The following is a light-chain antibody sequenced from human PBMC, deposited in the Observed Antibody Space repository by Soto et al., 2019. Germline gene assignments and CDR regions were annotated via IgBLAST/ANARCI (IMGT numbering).Light chain of an antibody. CDR1: QSVSSSY. J-gene: IGKJ5*01. CDR2: DAS. V-gene: IGKV3D-20*02. CDR3: QQRSNWPPVIT. Sequence: ILLTQSPGTLSLSPGERATLSCRASQSVSSSYLAWYQQKPGQSPRLLIYDASNRATGIPARFSGSGSGTDFTLTISSLEPEDFAVYYCQQRSNWPPVITFGQGTRLEIK.